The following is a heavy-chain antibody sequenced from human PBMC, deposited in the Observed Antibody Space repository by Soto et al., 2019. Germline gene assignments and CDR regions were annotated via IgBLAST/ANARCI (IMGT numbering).Heavy chain of an antibody. CDR1: GFTFSSYG. V-gene: IGHV3-33*01. Sequence: GGSLRLSCAASGFTFSSYGMHWVRQAPGKGLEWVAVIWYDGSNKYYADSVKGRFTISRDNSKNTLYLQMNSLRAEDTAVYYCARNSAVWDAFDIWGQGTMVTVSS. CDR3: ARNSAVWDAFDI. CDR2: IWYDGSNK. J-gene: IGHJ3*02. D-gene: IGHD3-16*01.